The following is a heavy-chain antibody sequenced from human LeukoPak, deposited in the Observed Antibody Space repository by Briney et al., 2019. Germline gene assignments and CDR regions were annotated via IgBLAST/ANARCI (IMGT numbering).Heavy chain of an antibody. CDR3: AKDKGYSGYEEYFQH. D-gene: IGHD5-12*01. CDR2: ISGSGGST. J-gene: IGHJ1*01. V-gene: IGHV3-23*01. Sequence: GGSLRLSCVASGFSFNGDWMNWVRQAPGKGLEWVSAISGSGGSTYYADSVKGRFTISRDNSKNTLYLQMNSLRAEDTAVYYCAKDKGYSGYEEYFQHWGQGTLVTVSS. CDR1: GFSFNGDW.